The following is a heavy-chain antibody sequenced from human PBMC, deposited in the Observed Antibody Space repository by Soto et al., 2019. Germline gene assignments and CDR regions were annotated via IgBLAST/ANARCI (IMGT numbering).Heavy chain of an antibody. J-gene: IGHJ4*02. V-gene: IGHV1-69*02. CDR2: IIPILGIA. D-gene: IGHD2-2*01. CDR1: GGTFSSYT. Sequence: QVQLVQSGAEVKKPGSSVKVSCKASGGTFSSYTISWVRQAPGQGLEWLGRIIPILGIANYAQKFQGRVTITADKSTSTSYLELSSLRSEDTAVYYGARHQCRSTSCYDYWGQGPLVTVSS. CDR3: ARHQCRSTSCYDY.